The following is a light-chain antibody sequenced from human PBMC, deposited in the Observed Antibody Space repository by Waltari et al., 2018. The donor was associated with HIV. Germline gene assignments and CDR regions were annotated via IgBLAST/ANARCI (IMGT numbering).Light chain of an antibody. CDR3: WQYKTWPLT. Sequence: KAMTQSPGTLSVSPRGRANLSCKASQNVFSDLAWYHQKPGQTPRLLIFGASKRATGVPDRFSGSGSGTEFTLTITSLQTEDYGLYHCWQYKTWPLTFGQGTRVEIK. CDR1: QNVFSD. V-gene: IGKV3-15*01. J-gene: IGKJ1*01. CDR2: GAS.